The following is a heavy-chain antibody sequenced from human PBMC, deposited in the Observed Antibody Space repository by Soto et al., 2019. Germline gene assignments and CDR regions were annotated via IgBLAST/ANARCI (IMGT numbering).Heavy chain of an antibody. D-gene: IGHD2-21*02. V-gene: IGHV3-7*05. Sequence: VQLVESGGGLVQPGGSLRLTCTASGFAFSSYWMNWVRQAPGKGLEWVASIEEDGNERYYVDSVKGRFTISRDNAMNSVYLQMNSLRAEDTAIYYCARAPQVTTFHYGMDVSDQGTTVTVSS. CDR2: IEEDGNER. CDR1: GFAFSSYW. J-gene: IGHJ6*02. CDR3: ARAPQVTTFHYGMDV.